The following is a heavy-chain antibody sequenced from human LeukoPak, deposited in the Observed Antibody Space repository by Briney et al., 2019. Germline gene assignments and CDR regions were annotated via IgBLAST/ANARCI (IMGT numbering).Heavy chain of an antibody. D-gene: IGHD6-13*01. CDR3: AKPHPPAAGLGGYFDY. CDR1: GESFRDYC. V-gene: IGHV4-34*01. J-gene: IGHJ4*02. Sequence: PSETLSLTCAVYGESFRDYCWSWIRQPPGKGLEWIGEINRSGSTNYNPSLKSRVTISVDTSKNQFSLKLSSVTAADTAVYYCAKPHPPAAGLGGYFDYWGQGTLVTVSS. CDR2: INRSGST.